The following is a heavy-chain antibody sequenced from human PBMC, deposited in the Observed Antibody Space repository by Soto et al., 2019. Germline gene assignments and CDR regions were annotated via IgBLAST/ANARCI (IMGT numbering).Heavy chain of an antibody. CDR1: GFTFSSYW. D-gene: IGHD1-20*01. Sequence: PGGSLRLSCAASGFTFSSYWMHWVRQAPGKGLVWVSHINSDGNWTNYADSVKGRFTISRDNSKDTLYLQMNNLRAEDTAVYYCAKPPDYNWNDYWGQGTLVTVSS. CDR3: AKPPDYNWNDY. J-gene: IGHJ4*02. CDR2: INSDGNWT. V-gene: IGHV3-74*01.